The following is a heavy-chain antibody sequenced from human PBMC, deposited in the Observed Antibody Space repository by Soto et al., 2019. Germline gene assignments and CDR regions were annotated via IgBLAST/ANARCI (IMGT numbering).Heavy chain of an antibody. CDR3: AKDWDIVVVTAIRYGMDV. J-gene: IGHJ6*02. CDR1: KSTTISNI. V-gene: IGHV3-30*18. D-gene: IGHD2-21*02. Sequence: HYRATIKSTTISNIMNWALGAPGKGLEWVAVISYDGSNKYYADSVKGRFTISRDNSKNTLYLQMNSLRAEDTAVYYCAKDWDIVVVTAIRYGMDVWGQGT. CDR2: ISYDGSNK.